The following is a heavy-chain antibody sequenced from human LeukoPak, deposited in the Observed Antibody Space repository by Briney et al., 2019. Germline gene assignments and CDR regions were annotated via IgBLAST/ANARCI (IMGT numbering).Heavy chain of an antibody. Sequence: SETLSLTCTVSGGSISSGGYYWSWIRQHPGKGLEWIGYIYYSGSTYYNPSLKSRVTISVDTSKNQFSLKLSSVTAADTAVYYCATGGYYDSSGYFDYWGQGTLVTVSS. CDR2: IYYSGST. J-gene: IGHJ4*02. V-gene: IGHV4-31*03. CDR3: ATGGYYDSSGYFDY. CDR1: GGSISSGGYY. D-gene: IGHD3-22*01.